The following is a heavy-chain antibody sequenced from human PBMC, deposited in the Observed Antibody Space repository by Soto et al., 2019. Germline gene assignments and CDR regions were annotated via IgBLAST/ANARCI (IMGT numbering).Heavy chain of an antibody. Sequence: QEHLVQSGAEVKKPGSSVKVSCRASGGIGSNYAISWVRQAPGQGLEWMGGIVPKFGTSNYAQRFKGRVTISVDKSTNSVYMELSSMRSKDTARSYCAREMASGYARTWFAPLGQGTLVTVSS. J-gene: IGHJ5*02. CDR2: IVPKFGTS. V-gene: IGHV1-69*06. CDR3: AREMASGYARTWFAP. D-gene: IGHD5-18*01. CDR1: GGIGSNYA.